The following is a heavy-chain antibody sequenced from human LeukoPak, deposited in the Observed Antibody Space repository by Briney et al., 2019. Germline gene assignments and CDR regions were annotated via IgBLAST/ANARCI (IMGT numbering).Heavy chain of an antibody. Sequence: SETLSLTCTVSGGSISSYYWSWLRQPAGKGLEWIGRIYTSGSTNYNPSLKSRVTTSVDTSKNQFSLKLSSVTAADTAVYYCARDGEGYGDYLFDYWGQGTLVTVSS. V-gene: IGHV4-4*07. CDR2: IYTSGST. J-gene: IGHJ4*02. CDR1: GGSISSYY. D-gene: IGHD4-17*01. CDR3: ARDGEGYGDYLFDY.